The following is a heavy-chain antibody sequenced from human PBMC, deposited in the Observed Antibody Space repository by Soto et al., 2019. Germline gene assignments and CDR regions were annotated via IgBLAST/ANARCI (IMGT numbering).Heavy chain of an antibody. D-gene: IGHD1-26*01. J-gene: IGHJ4*02. CDR3: AKDRTSESPAPDS. CDR2: ISGSGGNT. Sequence: PGGAQRLSCAPCGLTVSSSGRTWVRQDPGKGLEWVSAISGSGGNTNYADSVKGRLTISRDNSKNTLYLQVSSLRAEDTAVYYCAKDRTSESPAPDSWGQGTLVTVSS. V-gene: IGHV3-23*01. CDR1: GLTVSSSG.